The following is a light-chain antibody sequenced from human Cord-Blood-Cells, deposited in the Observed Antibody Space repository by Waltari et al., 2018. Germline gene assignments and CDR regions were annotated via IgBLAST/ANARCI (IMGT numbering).Light chain of an antibody. J-gene: IGKJ1*01. V-gene: IGKV4-1*01. CDR2: WAS. CDR3: QQYYSTPWT. CDR1: QSVSYSSNNKNY. Sequence: DIVMTQSPDSLAVSLGERATINCKSSQSVSYSSNNKNYLAWYQQKPVQPPKLLIYWASTRESGVPDRFSGSRSGTDFTLTISSLQAEDVAVYYCQQYYSTPWTFGQGTKVEIK.